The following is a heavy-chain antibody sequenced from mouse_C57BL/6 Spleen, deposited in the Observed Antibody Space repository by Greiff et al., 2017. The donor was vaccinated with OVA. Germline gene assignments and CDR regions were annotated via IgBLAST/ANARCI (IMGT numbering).Heavy chain of an antibody. J-gene: IGHJ4*01. CDR2: ISDGGSYT. CDR3: TRVYYGRGAMDY. D-gene: IGHD1-1*01. Sequence: EVQRVESGGGLVKPGGSLKLSCAASGFTFSSYAMSWVRQTPEKRLEWVATISDGGSYTYYPDNVKGRFTISRDNAKNNLYLQMSHLKSEDTAMYYCTRVYYGRGAMDYWGQGTSVTVSS. CDR1: GFTFSSYA. V-gene: IGHV5-4*01.